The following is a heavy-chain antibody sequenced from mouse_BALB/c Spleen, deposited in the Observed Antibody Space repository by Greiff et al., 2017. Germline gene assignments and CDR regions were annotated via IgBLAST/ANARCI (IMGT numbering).Heavy chain of an antibody. D-gene: IGHD6-1*01. J-gene: IGHJ2*01. CDR1: GFTFSNYW. CDR3: TSGLSYFDY. CDR2: IRLKSNNYAT. V-gene: IGHV6-6*02. Sequence: EVMLVESGGGLVQPGGSMKLSCVASGFTFSNYWMNWVRQSPEKGLEWVAEIRLKSNNYATHYAESVKGRFTISRDDSKSSVYLQMNNLRAEDTGIYYCTSGLSYFDYWGQGTTLTVSS.